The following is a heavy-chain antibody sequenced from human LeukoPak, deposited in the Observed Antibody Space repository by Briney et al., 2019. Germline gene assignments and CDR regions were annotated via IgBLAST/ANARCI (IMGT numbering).Heavy chain of an antibody. CDR3: ARERAYCGGDCYSE. Sequence: GGSLRLSCAASGFTFSDYTMIWVRQIPGKGLEWVSSISVSSTYKYYADSVKGRFTISRDNADNSVYLQMNSLRAEDTAVYYCARERAYCGGDCYSEWGQGTLVTVPS. CDR2: ISVSSTYK. D-gene: IGHD2-21*02. CDR1: GFTFSDYT. J-gene: IGHJ4*02. V-gene: IGHV3-21*01.